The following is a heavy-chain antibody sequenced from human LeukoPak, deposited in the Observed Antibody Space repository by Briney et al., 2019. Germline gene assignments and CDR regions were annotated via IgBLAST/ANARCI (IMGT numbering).Heavy chain of an antibody. CDR1: GFTFSNYA. J-gene: IGHJ4*02. Sequence: GGSLRLSCAASGFTFSNYAMSWVRQAPGKGLEWVSAISGSGGSTYYADSVKGRFTTSRDNSKNTLYLQMNSLRAEDTAVYYCGKDRQWLVRYYFDYWGQGTLVTVSS. D-gene: IGHD6-19*01. V-gene: IGHV3-23*01. CDR2: ISGSGGST. CDR3: GKDRQWLVRYYFDY.